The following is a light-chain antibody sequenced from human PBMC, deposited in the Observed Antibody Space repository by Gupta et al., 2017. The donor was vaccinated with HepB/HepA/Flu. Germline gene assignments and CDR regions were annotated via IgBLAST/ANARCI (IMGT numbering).Light chain of an antibody. CDR1: QSVSSN. Sequence: EIVMPQSPATLSVSPGERATLSCRASQSVSSNLAWYQQKPGQAPRLLIYGASTRATGIPARFSGSGSGTGFTLTISSLQSEDFAVYYCQQYNNWPRSFGQGTKLEIK. J-gene: IGKJ2*04. CDR2: GAS. CDR3: QQYNNWPRS. V-gene: IGKV3-15*01.